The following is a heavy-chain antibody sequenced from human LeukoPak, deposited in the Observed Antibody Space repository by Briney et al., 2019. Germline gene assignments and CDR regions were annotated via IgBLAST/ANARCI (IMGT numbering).Heavy chain of an antibody. CDR3: ARAGGRRRGQLEPDAFDI. CDR1: GFTLRNYR. J-gene: IGHJ3*02. CDR2: IDSDGTST. D-gene: IGHD4-23*01. Sequence: GGSLRLSCVASGFTLRNYRMHWVRQVPGKGLMWVARIDSDGTSTTHADSVKGRFTISRSTAKNTLYLQMNSLRAEDTAVYYCARAGGRRRGQLEPDAFDIWGQGTMVTVSS. V-gene: IGHV3-74*03.